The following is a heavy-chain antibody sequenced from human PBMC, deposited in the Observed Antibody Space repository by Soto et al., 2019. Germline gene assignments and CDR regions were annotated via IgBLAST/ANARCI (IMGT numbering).Heavy chain of an antibody. D-gene: IGHD3-16*01. V-gene: IGHV3-9*01. J-gene: IGHJ4*02. CDR3: AKDRYARTYVSFDY. CDR1: GFTFDDYA. CDR2: ITWNSDEI. Sequence: SLRLSCAASGFTFDDYAMHWVRQRPGRGLEWVSGITWNSDEIGYPDSVKGRFSISRDNAKKYLYLQMNSLRPDDTALYYCAKDRYARTYVSFDYWGQGMLVTVSS.